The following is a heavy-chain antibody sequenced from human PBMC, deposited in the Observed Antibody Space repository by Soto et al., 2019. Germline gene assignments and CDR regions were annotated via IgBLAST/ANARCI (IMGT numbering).Heavy chain of an antibody. CDR2: ISSSSSYI. V-gene: IGHV3-21*01. J-gene: IGHJ4*02. CDR3: AKQYDFWSGYEEFYYFDY. D-gene: IGHD3-3*01. Sequence: EVQLVESGGGLVKPGGSLRLSCAASGFTFSSYSMNWVRQAPGKGLEWVSSISSSSSYIYYADSVKGRFTISRDNAKNSLYLQMNSLRAEDTAVYYCAKQYDFWSGYEEFYYFDYWGQGTLVTVSS. CDR1: GFTFSSYS.